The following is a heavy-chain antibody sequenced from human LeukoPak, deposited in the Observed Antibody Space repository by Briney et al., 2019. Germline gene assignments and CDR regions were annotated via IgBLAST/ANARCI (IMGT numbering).Heavy chain of an antibody. Sequence: GGSLRLSCAASGFTFSSYWMEWVRQAPGKGLVWVSRIDSDGSSTSYADSVKGRFTISRDNAKNTLYLQMNSLRAEDTAVYYCARDADEWGSKSYSYGPPGESDYWGQGTLVTVSS. CDR3: ARDADEWGSKSYSYGPPGESDY. J-gene: IGHJ4*02. CDR2: IDSDGSST. CDR1: GFTFSSYW. V-gene: IGHV3-74*01. D-gene: IGHD5-18*01.